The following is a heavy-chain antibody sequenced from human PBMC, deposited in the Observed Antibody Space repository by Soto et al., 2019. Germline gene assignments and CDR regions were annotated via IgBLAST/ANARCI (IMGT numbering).Heavy chain of an antibody. CDR2: INAGNGNT. D-gene: IGHD2-2*01. CDR3: ARGRCSSTSCPIDY. V-gene: IGHV1-3*01. J-gene: IGHJ4*02. Sequence: ASVKVSCKASGYTFTSYAMHWVRQAPGQRLEWMGWINAGNGNTKYSQKLQGRDTITRDTSASTAYMELSSLRSEDTAVYYCARGRCSSTSCPIDYWGQGTLVTVSS. CDR1: GYTFTSYA.